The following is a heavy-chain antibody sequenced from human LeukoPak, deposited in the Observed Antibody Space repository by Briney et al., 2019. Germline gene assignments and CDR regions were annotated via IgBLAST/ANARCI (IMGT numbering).Heavy chain of an antibody. CDR2: ISSSSSYI. D-gene: IGHD6-13*01. V-gene: IGHV3-21*01. J-gene: IGHJ4*02. CDR3: ARAQAAAGLYYFDS. CDR1: GFTFSSSW. Sequence: GGSLRLSCAASGFTFSSSWMHWVRQAPGKGLEWVSSISSSSSYIYYADSVKGRFTISRDNAKNSLYLQMNSLRAGDTAVYYCARAQAAAGLYYFDSWGQGTLVTVSS.